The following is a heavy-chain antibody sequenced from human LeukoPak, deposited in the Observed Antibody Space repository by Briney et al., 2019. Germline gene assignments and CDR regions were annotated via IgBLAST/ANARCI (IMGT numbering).Heavy chain of an antibody. CDR1: GFTFSTSW. V-gene: IGHV3-7*05. J-gene: IGHJ3*02. CDR2: IKPDDSEK. CDR3: AKDREYSYVYDAFDI. Sequence: GGSLRLSCAASGFTFSTSWMTGVRQAPGKGLEWVANIKPDDSEKNYVDSVKGRFTISRDNAKNSLYLQMNTLRAEDTAVYYCAKDREYSYVYDAFDIWGQGTLVTVSS. D-gene: IGHD3-16*01.